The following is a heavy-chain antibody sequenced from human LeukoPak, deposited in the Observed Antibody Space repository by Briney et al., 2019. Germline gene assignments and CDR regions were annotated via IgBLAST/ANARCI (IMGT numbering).Heavy chain of an antibody. CDR2: ISGDGGST. V-gene: IGHV3-43*02. CDR3: AKEAGYSSGWQYYFDY. D-gene: IGHD6-19*01. Sequence: GGTLRLSCAASGFTFDDYAMHWVRQAPGKGLEWVSLISGDGGSTYYADSVKGRFNISRDNSKNSLYLQMNSLRTEDTALYYCAKEAGYSSGWQYYFDYWGQGTLVTVSS. J-gene: IGHJ4*02. CDR1: GFTFDDYA.